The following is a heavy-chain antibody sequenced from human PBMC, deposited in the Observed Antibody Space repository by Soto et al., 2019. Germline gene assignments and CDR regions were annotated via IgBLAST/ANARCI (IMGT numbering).Heavy chain of an antibody. J-gene: IGHJ5*02. CDR2: IYSSGNT. V-gene: IGHV4-4*07. Sequence: XETLSLTCSVSGCTISGYYWTWIRQPAGKGLEWIGRIYSSGNTNYNPSLQSRVTMSLDTSNNQFSLRLTSVTAADTAVYYCARGQRFSDWFDPWGQGTLATVSS. CDR1: GCTISGYY. CDR3: ARGQRFSDWFDP. D-gene: IGHD3-3*01.